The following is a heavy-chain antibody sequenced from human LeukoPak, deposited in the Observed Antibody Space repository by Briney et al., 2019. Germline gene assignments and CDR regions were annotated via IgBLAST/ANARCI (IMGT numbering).Heavy chain of an antibody. CDR2: IYYSGGT. J-gene: IGHJ5*02. CDR1: GLSISSQY. Sequence: SDTLSLTCTVSGLSISSQYWRWLRQPPGKGLEWIGYIYYSGGTNYNPSRKSRVTISVDTSKNQFSLKLSSVTAADTAVYYCARDGRGGSWFDPWGQGTLGTVSS. V-gene: IGHV4-59*11. D-gene: IGHD2-15*01. CDR3: ARDGRGGSWFDP.